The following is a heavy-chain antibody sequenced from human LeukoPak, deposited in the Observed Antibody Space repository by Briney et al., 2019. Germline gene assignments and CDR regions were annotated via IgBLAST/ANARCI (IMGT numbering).Heavy chain of an antibody. Sequence: ASVKVSCKASGGTFSSYAISWVRQAPGQGLEWMGWISPYNGNTNYAPKLPGRLTMTTDTSTSTAYMELRSLRSDDTAVYYCARDRQCGYWGQGTLVTVSS. J-gene: IGHJ4*02. CDR3: ARDRQCGY. CDR1: GGTFSSYA. CDR2: ISPYNGNT. D-gene: IGHD2-21*01. V-gene: IGHV1-18*01.